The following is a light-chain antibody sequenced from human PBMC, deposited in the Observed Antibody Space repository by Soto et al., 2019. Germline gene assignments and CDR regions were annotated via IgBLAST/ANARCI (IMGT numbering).Light chain of an antibody. CDR1: QSITRN. CDR2: GAS. CDR3: QQYNNWPMWT. V-gene: IGKV3-15*01. Sequence: EIVMTQSPATLSVSPGERSTLSCMSSQSITRNLAWYQQSPGQAPRLLIYGASTRATGIPARFSGSGSGTEFTLTINSLQSEDFAVYYCQQYNNWPMWTFGQGTKVDIK. J-gene: IGKJ1*01.